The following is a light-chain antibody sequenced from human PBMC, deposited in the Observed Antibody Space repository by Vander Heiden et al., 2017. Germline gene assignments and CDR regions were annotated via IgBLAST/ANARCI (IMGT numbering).Light chain of an antibody. CDR1: SGSVSTSYY. CDR2: STN. J-gene: IGLJ3*02. Sequence: QTVVTQEPSFSVSPGGRVTLTCGLSSGSVSTSYYPSWYQQTPARAPRTLIYSTNTRSAGVPDRFSGSIRGNKAALTSTGAQADEEAYYYGVLYMGRGIWVFGGGTKLTVL. CDR3: VLYMGRGIWV. V-gene: IGLV8-61*01.